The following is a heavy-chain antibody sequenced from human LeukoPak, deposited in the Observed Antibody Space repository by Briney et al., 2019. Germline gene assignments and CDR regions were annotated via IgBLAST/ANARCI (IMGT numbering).Heavy chain of an antibody. CDR2: MNPNSGNT. J-gene: IGHJ6*03. D-gene: IGHD2-21*02. CDR1: GYTFTSYD. Sequence: ASVKVSCKASGYTFTSYDINWVRQATGQGLEWMGWMNPNSGNTGYAQKFQGRVTMTRDMSTSTVYMELSTLRSEDTAVYYCARDAGGDGGDYYYYYMDVWGKGTTVTVSS. CDR3: ARDAGGDGGDYYYYYMDV. V-gene: IGHV1-8*02.